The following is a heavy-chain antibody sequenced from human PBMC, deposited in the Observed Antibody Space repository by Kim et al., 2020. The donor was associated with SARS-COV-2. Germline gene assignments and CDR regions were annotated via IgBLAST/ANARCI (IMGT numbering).Heavy chain of an antibody. CDR2: INHSGPS. V-gene: IGHV4-34*01. Sequence: SETLSLTCAVYGGSFSTYYWTWIRQPPGKGLEWIGEINHSGPSNYNPSLRSRVTISVDTSNNQFSLGLRSVTAADSSVYFCARAERQYFGSVTFYKKGGRRYYGLDGWGQGTTVTVSS. CDR1: GGSFSTYY. D-gene: IGHD3-10*01. CDR3: ARAERQYFGSVTFYKKGGRRYYGLDG. J-gene: IGHJ6*02.